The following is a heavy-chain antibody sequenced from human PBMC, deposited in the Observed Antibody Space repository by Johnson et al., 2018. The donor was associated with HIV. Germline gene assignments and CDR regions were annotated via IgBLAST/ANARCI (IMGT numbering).Heavy chain of an antibody. CDR3: AKDKI. Sequence: VQLVESGGGLVQPGGSLRLSCAASGFTFSSYAMSWVRQAPGKGLEWVSGINWNGGSTGHADSVKGRFTISRDNAKNSLYMQMKSLRAEDTDVYYCAKDKIWGQGTMVTVSS. CDR2: INWNGGST. J-gene: IGHJ3*02. V-gene: IGHV3-20*04. CDR1: GFTFSSYA.